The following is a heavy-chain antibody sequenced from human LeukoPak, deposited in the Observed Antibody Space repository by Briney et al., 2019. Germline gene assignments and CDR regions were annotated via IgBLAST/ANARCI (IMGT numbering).Heavy chain of an antibody. Sequence: GRSLRLSCAASGFTFSSYAMHWVRQAPGKGLEWVAVISYDGSNKYYADSVKGRFTISRDNSKNTLYLQMNSLRAEDTAVYYCAKGGIAVAGPPYFDYWGQGTLVTVSS. CDR1: GFTFSSYA. J-gene: IGHJ4*02. V-gene: IGHV3-30-3*01. CDR3: AKGGIAVAGPPYFDY. CDR2: ISYDGSNK. D-gene: IGHD6-19*01.